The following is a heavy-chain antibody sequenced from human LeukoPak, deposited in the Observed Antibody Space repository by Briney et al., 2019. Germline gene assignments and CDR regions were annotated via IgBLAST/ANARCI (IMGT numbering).Heavy chain of an antibody. CDR2: IYYSGST. J-gene: IGHJ5*02. CDR1: GGSISSSSYY. V-gene: IGHV4-39*01. CDR3: ARRESSGDLRFDP. D-gene: IGHD3-10*01. Sequence: SETLSLTCSVSGGSISSSSYYWGWIRQPPGKGLEWIGSIYYSGSTYYNPSLKSRVTISVDTSKNQFSLKLSSVTAADTAVYYCARRESSGDLRFDPWGQGTLVTVSS.